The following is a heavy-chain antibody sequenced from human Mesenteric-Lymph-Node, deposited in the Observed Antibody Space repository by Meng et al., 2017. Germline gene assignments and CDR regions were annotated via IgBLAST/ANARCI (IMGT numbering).Heavy chain of an antibody. D-gene: IGHD5-18*01. Sequence: ASVKVSCKASGYTFTGYYMHWVRQAPGQGLEWMGWINPNSGGTNYAQKFQGRVTMTRDTSISTAYMELSRLRSDDTAVYYCARRLRIQLWLNGGLDYWGQGTLVTVSS. CDR2: INPNSGGT. V-gene: IGHV1-2*02. CDR3: ARRLRIQLWLNGGLDY. CDR1: GYTFTGYY. J-gene: IGHJ4*02.